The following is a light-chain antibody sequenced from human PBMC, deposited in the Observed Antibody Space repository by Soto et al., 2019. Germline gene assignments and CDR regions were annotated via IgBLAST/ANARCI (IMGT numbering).Light chain of an antibody. CDR1: QSVNTW. V-gene: IGKV1-5*01. CDR2: DAS. CDR3: QHYHGYPFT. J-gene: IGKJ3*01. Sequence: DIQMTQSPSTLSASVGARVTITCRASQSVNTWLALYQQKPGKAPVLLIYDASSLKSGVPSRFSGSGYGTEFTLTITSLQPDDFASYYCQHYHGYPFTFGPGTKVDI.